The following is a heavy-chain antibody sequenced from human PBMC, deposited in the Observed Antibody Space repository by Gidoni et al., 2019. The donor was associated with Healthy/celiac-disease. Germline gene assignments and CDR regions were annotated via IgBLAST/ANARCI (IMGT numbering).Heavy chain of an antibody. Sequence: QVQLQQWGAGLLKPSETLSLTCAVYGGSFSGYYWSWIRQPPGKGLLWIGEINHSRITNYNPSLKSRVPISVDTSKNQFSLKLSSVTAADTAVYYCARGRITMVRGVTYYFDYWGQGTLVTVSS. CDR2: INHSRIT. D-gene: IGHD3-10*01. J-gene: IGHJ4*02. CDR3: ARGRITMVRGVTYYFDY. CDR1: GGSFSGYY. V-gene: IGHV4-34*01.